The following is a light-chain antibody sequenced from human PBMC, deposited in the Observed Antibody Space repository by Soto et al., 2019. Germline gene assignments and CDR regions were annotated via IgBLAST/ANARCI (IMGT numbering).Light chain of an antibody. Sequence: DIQLTQSPSSLSSSVGDKVTITCRASQSIRSYLNWVQKKPGKAPKLLIYDAYSLESGTPSRFSGRRSGTEFTLTIASVQPEDFATYYCQQYSSYSPLTFGGGTKVDIK. CDR2: DAY. V-gene: IGKV1-16*01. J-gene: IGKJ4*01. CDR1: QSIRSY. CDR3: QQYSSYSPLT.